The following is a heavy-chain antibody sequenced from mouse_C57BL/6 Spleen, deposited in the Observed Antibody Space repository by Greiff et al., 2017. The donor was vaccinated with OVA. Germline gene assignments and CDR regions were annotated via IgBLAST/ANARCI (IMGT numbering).Heavy chain of an antibody. CDR3: ARGNNPWYFDV. V-gene: IGHV5-17*01. CDR1: GFTFSDYG. CDR2: ISSGSSTI. J-gene: IGHJ1*03. Sequence: EVKLMESGGGLVKPGGSLKLSCAASGFTFSDYGMHWVRQAPEKGLEWVAYISSGSSTIYYADTVKGRFTISRDNAKNTLFLQMTSLRSEDTAMCYCARGNNPWYFDVWGTGTTVTVSS. D-gene: IGHD1-3*01.